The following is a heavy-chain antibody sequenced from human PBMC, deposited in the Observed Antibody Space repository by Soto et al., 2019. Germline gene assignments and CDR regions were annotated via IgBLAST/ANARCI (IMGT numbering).Heavy chain of an antibody. CDR1: GFTFSDYY. D-gene: IGHD3-16*01. V-gene: IGHV3-11*01. J-gene: IGHJ6*02. Sequence: QVQLVESGGGLVKPGGSLRLSCAASGFTFSDYYMSWIRQAPGKGLEWVSYISSSGSTIYYADSVKGRFTISRDNAKNSLYLQMNSLRAEDTAVCYCAKDAGLGLHCYYGMDVWGQGTTVTVSS. CDR2: ISSSGSTI. CDR3: AKDAGLGLHCYYGMDV.